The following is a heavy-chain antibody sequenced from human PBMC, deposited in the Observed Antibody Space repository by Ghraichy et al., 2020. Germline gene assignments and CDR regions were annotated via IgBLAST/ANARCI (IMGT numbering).Heavy chain of an antibody. V-gene: IGHV3-74*01. CDR1: GFTFNNYW. CDR3: AMSRDYADAFHI. Sequence: GGSLRLSCAASGFTFNNYWMHWVRQAPGQGLLWVSRINRDGSTTTYPDSVEGRFTISRDNAKNTLFLDMNSLRAEDTAVYYCAMSRDYADAFHIWGQRTRVTVSS. D-gene: IGHD3-16*01. CDR2: INRDGSTT. J-gene: IGHJ3*02.